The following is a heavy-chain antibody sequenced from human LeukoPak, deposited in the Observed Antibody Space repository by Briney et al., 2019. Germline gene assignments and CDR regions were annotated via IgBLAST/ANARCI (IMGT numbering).Heavy chain of an antibody. CDR3: GRETSTSFDI. D-gene: IGHD2-2*01. Sequence: GGPLRLSCAASGFTFSRYWMHWVRQAPGKGLVWVSRINSDGSSTSYADSVKGRFTISRDNAKNTLYLQMNSLRAEDTAVYYCGRETSTSFDIWGQGTMVTVSS. J-gene: IGHJ3*02. CDR2: INSDGSST. CDR1: GFTFSRYW. V-gene: IGHV3-74*01.